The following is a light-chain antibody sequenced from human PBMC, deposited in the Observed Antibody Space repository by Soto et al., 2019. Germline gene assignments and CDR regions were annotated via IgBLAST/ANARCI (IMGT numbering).Light chain of an antibody. J-gene: IGKJ1*01. Sequence: DIVMTQSPDSLAVSLGERATINCKSSQSVLYSSNNKNYLAWYQQKPGQPPKLLIYWASTRESGVPDRFSGSGSGRYFTLTSSSLQAEDVAVYYCQQYYSTPPTFGQGTKVEIK. CDR3: QQYYSTPPT. CDR2: WAS. V-gene: IGKV4-1*01. CDR1: QSVLYSSNNKNY.